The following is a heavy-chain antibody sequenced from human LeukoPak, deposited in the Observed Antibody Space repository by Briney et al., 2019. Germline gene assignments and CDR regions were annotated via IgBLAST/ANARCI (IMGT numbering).Heavy chain of an antibody. CDR1: GFTFSSYG. Sequence: QPGGSLRLSCAASGFTFSSYGMHWVRQAPGKGLEWVAVISYNGSNKYYADSVKGRFTISRDNSKNTLYLQMNSLRAEDTAVYYCAREFTGYGNIDYWGQGTLVTVSS. V-gene: IGHV3-30*03. CDR3: AREFTGYGNIDY. D-gene: IGHD5-12*01. CDR2: ISYNGSNK. J-gene: IGHJ4*02.